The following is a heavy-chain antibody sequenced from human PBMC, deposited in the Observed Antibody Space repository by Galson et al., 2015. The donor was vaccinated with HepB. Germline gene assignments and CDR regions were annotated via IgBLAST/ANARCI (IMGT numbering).Heavy chain of an antibody. Sequence: CAISGDSVSSKSATWSWIRQSPSRGLEWLGRTYYRSKWNNDYAVSVKSRITIDPDASMNQFSLQLNSVTPEDTAVYYCTRGLYGGHRHGMDVWGQGTTVTVSS. D-gene: IGHD4-23*01. CDR3: TRGLYGGHRHGMDV. J-gene: IGHJ6*02. CDR1: GDSVSSKSAT. V-gene: IGHV6-1*01. CDR2: TYYRSKWNN.